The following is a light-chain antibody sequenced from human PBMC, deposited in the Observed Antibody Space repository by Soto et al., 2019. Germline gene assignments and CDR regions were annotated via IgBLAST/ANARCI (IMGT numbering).Light chain of an antibody. V-gene: IGLV2-23*02. CDR1: SNDIGGYNL. Sequence: QSALTQPASVSGSPGQSITISCTGTSNDIGGYNLVSWYQQHPGKAPQLIIYEASERPSGVSDRFSGSKSGNTASLTISTLPAEDEAYYSCCSFAGGATFIFGGGTKLTVL. J-gene: IGLJ2*01. CDR3: CSFAGGATFI. CDR2: EAS.